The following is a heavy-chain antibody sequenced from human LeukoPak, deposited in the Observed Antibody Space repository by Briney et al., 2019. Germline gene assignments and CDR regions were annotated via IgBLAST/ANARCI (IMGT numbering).Heavy chain of an antibody. CDR3: ARRRYGSGSYYKPPDY. D-gene: IGHD3-10*01. CDR2: INHSGST. V-gene: IGHV4-34*01. J-gene: IGHJ4*02. CDR1: GGSFSGYY. Sequence: SETLSLTCAVYGGSFSGYYWSWIRQPPGKGLERIGEINHSGSTNYNPSLKSRVTISVDTSKNQFSLKLSSVTAADTAVYYCARRRYGSGSYYKPPDYWGQGTLVTVFS.